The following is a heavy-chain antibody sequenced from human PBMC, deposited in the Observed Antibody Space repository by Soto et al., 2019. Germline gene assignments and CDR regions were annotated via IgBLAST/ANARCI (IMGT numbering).Heavy chain of an antibody. D-gene: IGHD5-12*01. CDR1: GGSISGYY. CDR3: ARDPIGYGGWFDP. CDR2: IYYSGST. J-gene: IGHJ5*02. V-gene: IGHV4-59*01. Sequence: SETLSLTCTVSGGSISGYYWSWIRQPPGKGLEWIGYIYYSGSTNYNPSLKSRATISVDTSKNQFSLKLSSVTAADTAVYYCARDPIGYGGWFDPWGQGTLVTVSS.